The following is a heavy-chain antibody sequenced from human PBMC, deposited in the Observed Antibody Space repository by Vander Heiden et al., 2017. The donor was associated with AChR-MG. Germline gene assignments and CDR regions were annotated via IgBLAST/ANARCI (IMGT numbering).Heavy chain of an antibody. D-gene: IGHD1-26*01. CDR3: AKDIVGATTGYDY. CDR1: GFTFSSHA. J-gene: IGHJ4*02. CDR2: ISGSGGST. V-gene: IGHV3-23*01. Sequence: EVQLLEPGGGLVQPGGSLRLSCAASGFTFSSHAMSWVRQAPGKGLEWVSAISGSGGSTYYADSVKGRFTISRDNSKNTLYLQMNSLRAEDTAVYYCAKDIVGATTGYDYWGQGTLVTVSS.